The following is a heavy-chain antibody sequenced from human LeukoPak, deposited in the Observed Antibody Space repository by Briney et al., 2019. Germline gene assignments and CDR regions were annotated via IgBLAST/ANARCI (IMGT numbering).Heavy chain of an antibody. CDR1: GFTFSSYG. Sequence: GRSLRLSCAASGFTFSSYGMHWVRQAPGKGLEWVAVIWNDGSNKYYADSVKGRFTISRDNSKNTLYLQMNSLRAEDTAVYYCARIHSLYYYDSSGYGAFDIWGQGTMVTVSS. J-gene: IGHJ3*02. D-gene: IGHD3-22*01. CDR2: IWNDGSNK. CDR3: ARIHSLYYYDSSGYGAFDI. V-gene: IGHV3-33*01.